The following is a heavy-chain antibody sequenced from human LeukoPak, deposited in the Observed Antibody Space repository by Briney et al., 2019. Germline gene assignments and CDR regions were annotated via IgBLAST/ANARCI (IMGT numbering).Heavy chain of an antibody. CDR1: GYTLTELS. J-gene: IGHJ4*02. CDR2: FDPEDGET. V-gene: IGHV1-24*01. Sequence: ASVKVSCKVSGYTLTELSMHWVRQAPGKGLEWMGSFDPEDGETIYAQKFQGRVTMTEDTSTDTAYMELSSLRSEDTAVYYCATDLSFGGGNSDYWGQGTLVTVSS. D-gene: IGHD4-23*01. CDR3: ATDLSFGGGNSDY.